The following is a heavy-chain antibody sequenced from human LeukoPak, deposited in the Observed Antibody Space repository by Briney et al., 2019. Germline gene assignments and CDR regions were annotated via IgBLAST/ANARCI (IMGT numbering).Heavy chain of an antibody. CDR1: GYSISSGYY. Sequence: SETLSLTCTVSGYSISSGYYWGWIRQPPGKGLEWIGSIYHSGSTYYSPSLKSRVTISVDTSKNQFSLKLSSVTAADTAVYYCARDSMNDYWGQGTLVTVSS. CDR2: IYHSGST. J-gene: IGHJ4*02. V-gene: IGHV4-38-2*02. CDR3: ARDSMNDY.